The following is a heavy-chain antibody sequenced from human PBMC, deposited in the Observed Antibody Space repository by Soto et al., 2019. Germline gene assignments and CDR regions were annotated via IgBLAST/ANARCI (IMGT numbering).Heavy chain of an antibody. V-gene: IGHV1-3*01. D-gene: IGHD3-22*01. J-gene: IGHJ4*02. CDR2: INAGNGNT. Sequence: QVQLVQSGAEVKKHGASVKVSCKASGYTFTSYAMHWVRQAPGQRLEWMGWINAGNGNTKYSQKFQGRVTITRDTSASTAYMELSSLRSEDTAVYYCARDADYYDSSGYYERNDYWGQGTLVTVSS. CDR1: GYTFTSYA. CDR3: ARDADYYDSSGYYERNDY.